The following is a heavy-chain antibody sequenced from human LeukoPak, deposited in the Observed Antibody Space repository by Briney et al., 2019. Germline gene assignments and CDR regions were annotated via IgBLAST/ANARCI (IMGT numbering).Heavy chain of an antibody. CDR2: IYTSGST. J-gene: IGHJ5*02. D-gene: IGHD4-11*01. CDR1: GGSISSYY. Sequence: PSETLSLTCTVSGGSISSYYWRWVRQPAGKGVEGVGRIYTSGSTNYNPSLKSRVTMSVDTSKNQFSLKLSSVTAADTAVYYCARDFTVTTFAYNWFDPWGQGTLVTVSS. V-gene: IGHV4-4*07. CDR3: ARDFTVTTFAYNWFDP.